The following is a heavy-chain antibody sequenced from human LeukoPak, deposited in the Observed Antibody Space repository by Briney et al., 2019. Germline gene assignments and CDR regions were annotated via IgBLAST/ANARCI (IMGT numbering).Heavy chain of an antibody. D-gene: IGHD2-15*01. CDR3: ARGRFPLLY. Sequence: SETLSLTCAVHGGSFSGYYWSWIRQPPGKGLEWIGEINHSGSTNYNPSLKSRVTISVDTSKNQFSLKLSSVTAADTAVYYCARGRFPLLYWGQGTLVTVSS. CDR2: INHSGST. J-gene: IGHJ4*02. CDR1: GGSFSGYY. V-gene: IGHV4-34*01.